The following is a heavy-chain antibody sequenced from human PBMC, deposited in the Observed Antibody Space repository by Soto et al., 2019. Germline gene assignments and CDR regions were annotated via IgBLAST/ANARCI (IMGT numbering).Heavy chain of an antibody. J-gene: IGHJ6*02. CDR3: ARDRIAAAGSYYYYYGMDV. D-gene: IGHD6-13*01. CDR1: GGTFSSYA. Sequence: QVQLVQSGAEVKKPGSSVKVSCKASGGTFSSYAISWVRQAPGQGLEWMGGIIPIFGTANYAQKFQGRVTITADESTSTAYMELSSLISEDTAVYYCARDRIAAAGSYYYYYGMDVWGQGTTVTVSS. CDR2: IIPIFGTA. V-gene: IGHV1-69*01.